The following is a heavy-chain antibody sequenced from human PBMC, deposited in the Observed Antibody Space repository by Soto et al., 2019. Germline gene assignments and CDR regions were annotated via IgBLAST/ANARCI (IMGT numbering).Heavy chain of an antibody. CDR2: ISWNSGSI. CDR1: GFTFDDYA. Sequence: EVQLVESGGGLVQPGRSLRLSCAASGFTFDDYAMHWVRQAPGKGLEWGLGISWNSGSIGYADAVKGRFTISRDNAKNSLYLQRNSLRAEDTALYYCAKDIIACTRYGYSDRWFRGTLVTVSS. V-gene: IGHV3-9*01. CDR3: AKDIIACTRYGYSDR. J-gene: IGHJ2*01. D-gene: IGHD2-8*01.